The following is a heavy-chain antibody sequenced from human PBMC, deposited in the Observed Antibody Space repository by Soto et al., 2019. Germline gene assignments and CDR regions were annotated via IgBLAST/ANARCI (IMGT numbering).Heavy chain of an antibody. J-gene: IGHJ4*02. CDR3: ARHRGYYDILTGYYTELNFEY. D-gene: IGHD3-9*01. Sequence: SETLSLTCTVSGGSISSSSYYWGWIRQPPGKGLVWFGSIYYSGTTYYNPSLKSRVTISVDTSKNQFSLKLSSVTAADTAVYYCARHRGYYDILTGYYTELNFEYWGQGTLVTVSS. CDR2: IYYSGTT. V-gene: IGHV4-39*01. CDR1: GGSISSSSYY.